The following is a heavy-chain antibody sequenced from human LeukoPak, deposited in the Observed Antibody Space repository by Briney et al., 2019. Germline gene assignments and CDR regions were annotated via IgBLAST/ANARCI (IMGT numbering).Heavy chain of an antibody. CDR1: GGSMSNYY. CDR3: ARHGYGSGGGYFDY. Sequence: SETLSLTCIVSGGSMSNYYWSWVRQPPGKGLEWIGCVHYSGSTKYNPSLKSRVTISVDTSKNQFSLKLTSVTAADTAVYYCARHGYGSGGGYFDYWGQGTLVTVSS. D-gene: IGHD3-10*01. J-gene: IGHJ4*02. CDR2: VHYSGST. V-gene: IGHV4-59*08.